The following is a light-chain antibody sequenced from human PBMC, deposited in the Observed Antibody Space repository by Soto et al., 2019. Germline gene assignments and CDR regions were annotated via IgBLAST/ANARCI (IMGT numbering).Light chain of an antibody. CDR2: KAS. V-gene: IGKV1-5*03. J-gene: IGKJ1*01. CDR1: QSINTW. Sequence: DIQMTQSPSTLSASVGDRVTITCRASQSINTWLAWYQQKPGKAPNLLIYKASTLESGVPSRFSGSGSGTEFTLTISSLQPDDFATYYCQQYNTYSPWTFGQGTKV. CDR3: QQYNTYSPWT.